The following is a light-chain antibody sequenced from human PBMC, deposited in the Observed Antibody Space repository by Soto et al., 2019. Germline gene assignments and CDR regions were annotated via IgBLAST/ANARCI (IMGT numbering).Light chain of an antibody. CDR2: ENA. V-gene: IGLV1-51*02. J-gene: IGLJ2*01. CDR3: GTWDNSLTAGV. Sequence: QSVLTQPPTVSAAPGQKVTISCSGSSSNIGSYYVSWYQQLPGTAPKLLIYENAKRPSGIPDRFSGSKSGTSATLGITGLQTGDEADYYCGTWDNSLTAGVFGGGTKVTVL. CDR1: SSNIGSYY.